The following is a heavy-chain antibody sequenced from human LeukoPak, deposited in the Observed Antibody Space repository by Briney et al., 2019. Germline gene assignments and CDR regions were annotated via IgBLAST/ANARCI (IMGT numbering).Heavy chain of an antibody. CDR2: ISGSGGST. CDR3: AKDLTVVTLGTPFQH. D-gene: IGHD4-23*01. CDR1: GFTFSSYA. V-gene: IGHV3-23*01. Sequence: GGSLRLSCAASGFTFSSYAMSWVRQAPGKGLEWVSAISGSGGSTYYADSVKGRFTISRDNSKNTLYLQMNSLRAEDTAVYYCAKDLTVVTLGTPFQHWGQGTLVTVSS. J-gene: IGHJ1*01.